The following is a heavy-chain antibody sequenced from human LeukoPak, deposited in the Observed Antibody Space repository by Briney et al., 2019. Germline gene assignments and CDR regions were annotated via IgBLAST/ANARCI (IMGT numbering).Heavy chain of an antibody. CDR2: IKQDGSEK. D-gene: IGHD3-22*01. Sequence: PGGSLRLSCAASGFTFSNAWMSWVRQAPGKGLEWVANIKQDGSEKYYVDSVKGRFTISRDNAKNSLYLQMDSLRAEDTAVYYCAYGNYYDSSGSLFDYWGQGTLVTVSS. CDR3: AYGNYYDSSGSLFDY. CDR1: GFTFSNAW. J-gene: IGHJ4*02. V-gene: IGHV3-7*01.